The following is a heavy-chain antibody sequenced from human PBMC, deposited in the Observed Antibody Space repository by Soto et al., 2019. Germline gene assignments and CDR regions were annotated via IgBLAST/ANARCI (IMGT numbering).Heavy chain of an antibody. CDR2: MTYDGATE. CDR1: GFTFSDYV. V-gene: IGHV3-30*14. CDR3: ARVRLSIAVNAALDV. Sequence: QVRLVESGGGVVQPGTSLRLSCAASGFTFSDYVIHWVRQAAGKGLEWVASMTYDGATEYYADSVKGRFTMSRDNSKRALSLQMNGLSPDDTAVYYCARVRLSIAVNAALDVWGQGTTVTVSS. D-gene: IGHD3-3*02. J-gene: IGHJ3*01.